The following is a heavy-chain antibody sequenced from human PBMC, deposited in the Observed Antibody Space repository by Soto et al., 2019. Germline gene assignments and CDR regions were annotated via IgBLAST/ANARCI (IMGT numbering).Heavy chain of an antibody. J-gene: IGHJ4*02. V-gene: IGHV1-18*01. CDR2: ISAYNGNT. Sequence: ASLKVSCKASDYTFTSYGISWVRQAPGQGIEWMGWISAYNGNTHYAQKLQGRVTMTTVTSRSTAYMELRSVRSDDTAVYYCARSSGWLPGGLPEYFDYWGQGNLVTVSS. CDR1: DYTFTSYG. CDR3: ARSSGWLPGGLPEYFDY. D-gene: IGHD6-19*01.